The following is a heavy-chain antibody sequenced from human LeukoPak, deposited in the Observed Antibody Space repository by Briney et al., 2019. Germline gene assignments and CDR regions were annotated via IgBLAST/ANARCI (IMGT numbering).Heavy chain of an antibody. J-gene: IGHJ5*02. CDR3: ARRWPLS. CDR2: LYSGGST. CDR1: GFTVITNY. V-gene: IGHV3-53*01. D-gene: IGHD3-10*01. Sequence: GGSLRLSCAASGFTVITNYMTWVRQAPGKGLEWVSVLYSGGSTYYADSVKGRFAISRDNSKNTLYLQMNSLRVEDTAMYYCARRWPLSWGQGTLVTVSS.